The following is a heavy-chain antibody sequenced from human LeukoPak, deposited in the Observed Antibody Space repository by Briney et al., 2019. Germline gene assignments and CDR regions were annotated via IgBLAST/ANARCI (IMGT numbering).Heavy chain of an antibody. Sequence: SETLSLTCTVSGRSISSYYWSWIRQPPGKGLEWIGYIYYSGSTNYNPSLKSRVTISVDTSKNQSSLKLSSVTAADTAVYYCAREGYGDYLDYWGQGTLVTVSS. V-gene: IGHV4-59*01. D-gene: IGHD4-17*01. CDR3: AREGYGDYLDY. J-gene: IGHJ4*02. CDR1: GRSISSYY. CDR2: IYYSGST.